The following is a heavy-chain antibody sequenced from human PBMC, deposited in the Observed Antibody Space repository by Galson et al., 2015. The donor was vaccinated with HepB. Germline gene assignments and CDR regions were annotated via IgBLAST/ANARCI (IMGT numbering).Heavy chain of an antibody. J-gene: IGHJ4*02. CDR3: AKSDRLEGIIGY. V-gene: IGHV3-30*18. Sequence: SLRLSCAASGFTFTFYGMHWVRQAPGKGLEWVAIISYDGSNKSYADSVKGRFAISRDNSENTLYLQMNSLRAEDTAVYYCAKSDRLEGIIGYWGQGTLVTVSS. CDR2: ISYDGSNK. D-gene: IGHD2/OR15-2a*01. CDR1: GFTFTFYG.